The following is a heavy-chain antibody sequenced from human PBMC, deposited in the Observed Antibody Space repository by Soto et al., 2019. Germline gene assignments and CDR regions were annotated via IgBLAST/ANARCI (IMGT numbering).Heavy chain of an antibody. CDR3: ARQIAQSFGWFDP. Sequence: EVQLVQSGAEVKKPGESLRISCKGSGYSFTSYWISWVRQMPGKGLEWMGRIDPSESYTNYSPSFQGHITISADKSISTTFLQWSSLKASDTAMYYCARQIAQSFGWFDPWGQGTLVTVSS. CDR1: GYSFTSYW. CDR2: IDPSESYT. D-gene: IGHD3-3*01. V-gene: IGHV5-10-1*01. J-gene: IGHJ5*02.